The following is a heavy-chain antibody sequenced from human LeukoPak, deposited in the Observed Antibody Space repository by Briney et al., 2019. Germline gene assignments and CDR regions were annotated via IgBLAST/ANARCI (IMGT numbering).Heavy chain of an antibody. V-gene: IGHV1-69*01. Sequence: SVKVSCRAPGVTFSRCALSWVRQAPGHGLEWLGGIVPLAGTTNLAQKFQGRVTITADGSTSTIYMELSSLTSEDTAVYYCARDPGASVRSLDIWGQGTMVTVSS. CDR1: GVTFSRCA. J-gene: IGHJ3*02. D-gene: IGHD3-10*01. CDR2: IVPLAGTT. CDR3: ARDPGASVRSLDI.